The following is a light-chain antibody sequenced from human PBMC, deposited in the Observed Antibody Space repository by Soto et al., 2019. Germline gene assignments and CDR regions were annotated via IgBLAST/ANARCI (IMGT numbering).Light chain of an antibody. CDR3: QQAYSSPPT. V-gene: IGKV1-39*01. CDR2: GAS. Sequence: DVQMTPPPSSLSASVGDSVTITCRASQNIDKYIHWYRHRQGEAPKFLIYGASRLQSGVPSRVTGSGARTDFTLTITRLQPEDCGTYYCQQAYSSPPTFGGGTKVDIK. J-gene: IGKJ4*01. CDR1: QNIDKY.